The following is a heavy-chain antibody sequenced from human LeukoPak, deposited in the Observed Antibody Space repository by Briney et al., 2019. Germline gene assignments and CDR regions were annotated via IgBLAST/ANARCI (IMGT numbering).Heavy chain of an antibody. CDR2: VSYGGTNK. D-gene: IGHD4-23*01. CDR3: ARGTEDYGGSPDATIRRPFAI. J-gene: IGHJ3*02. V-gene: IGHV3-30*04. CDR1: GFTFSSYA. Sequence: GRSLRLSCAASGFTFSSYAMHWVRQAPGKGLEWVAVVSYGGTNKYYADSVKGRFTVSRDNSKNTLYLQMNSLRAEDTAVYYCARGTEDYGGSPDATIRRPFAIWGQGTMVTVST.